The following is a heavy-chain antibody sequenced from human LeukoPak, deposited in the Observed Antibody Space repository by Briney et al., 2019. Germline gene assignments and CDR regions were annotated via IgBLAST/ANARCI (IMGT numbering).Heavy chain of an antibody. Sequence: GSLRLSCAASGFTFSSYATSWVRQAPGKGLEWVSAISGSGGSTYYADSVKGRFTIYRDNSKNTLYLQMNRLRAEDTAVYYCAKDRFRPTIFGVGNWFDPWGQGTLVTVSS. J-gene: IGHJ5*02. V-gene: IGHV3-23*01. CDR3: AKDRFRPTIFGVGNWFDP. CDR2: ISGSGGST. D-gene: IGHD3-3*01. CDR1: GFTFSSYA.